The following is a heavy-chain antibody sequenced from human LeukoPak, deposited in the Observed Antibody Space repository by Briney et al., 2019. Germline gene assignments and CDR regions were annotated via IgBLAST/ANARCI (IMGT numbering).Heavy chain of an antibody. CDR2: FDREDGET. V-gene: IGHV1-24*01. CDR1: GYTLSELS. Sequence: ASVKVSCKVSGYTLSELSMHWVRQAPGKGPEWLGGFDREDGETIYAQKFQGRLTMTEDTSTDTAYLELSSVNSEDTAVYDCASYGDYIFGYWGQGTLVTVSS. D-gene: IGHD4-17*01. J-gene: IGHJ4*02. CDR3: ASYGDYIFGY.